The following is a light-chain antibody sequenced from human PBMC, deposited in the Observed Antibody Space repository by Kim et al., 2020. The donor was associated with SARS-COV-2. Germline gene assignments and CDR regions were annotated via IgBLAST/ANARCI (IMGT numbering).Light chain of an antibody. CDR3: HQYGNSPLT. V-gene: IGKV3-20*01. Sequence: EIVLTQPPGTLSLSPGERATLSCRASQSVNSIYLAWYQQKPGQTPRLLIYATSNRATGIPDRFSGSGSGTDFTLTISRLEPEDFAVYYCHQYGNSPLTFGGGTKVDIK. CDR2: ATS. CDR1: QSVNSIY. J-gene: IGKJ4*01.